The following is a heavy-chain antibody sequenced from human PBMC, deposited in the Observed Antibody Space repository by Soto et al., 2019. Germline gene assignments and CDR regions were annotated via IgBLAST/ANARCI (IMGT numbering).Heavy chain of an antibody. V-gene: IGHV3-7*03. J-gene: IGHJ4*02. Sequence: GGSLRLSCAASVFTFSSNYMSWVRQAPGKGLEWVANIKQDGGERYYVDSVNGRFTISRDNAKNSVYLQMNSLGAEDTAVYYCARDATYKLDYWGRGTLVTVS. CDR2: IKQDGGER. CDR1: VFTFSSNY. CDR3: ARDATYKLDY. D-gene: IGHD1-1*01.